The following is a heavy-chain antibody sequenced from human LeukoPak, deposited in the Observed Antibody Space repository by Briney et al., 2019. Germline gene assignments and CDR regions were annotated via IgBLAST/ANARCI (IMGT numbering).Heavy chain of an antibody. Sequence: PSETLSLTCTVSGGSISSSSYYWGWIRQPPGKGLEWIGSIYYSGSTYYNPSLKSRVTISVDTSKNQFSLKLSSVTAADTAVYYCARLSIDFWSGLWVWGQGTLVTVSS. CDR1: GGSISSSSYY. CDR3: ARLSIDFWSGLWV. J-gene: IGHJ4*02. D-gene: IGHD3-3*01. V-gene: IGHV4-39*01. CDR2: IYYSGST.